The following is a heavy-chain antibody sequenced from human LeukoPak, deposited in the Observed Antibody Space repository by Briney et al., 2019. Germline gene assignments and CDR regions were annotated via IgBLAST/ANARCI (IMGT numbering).Heavy chain of an antibody. J-gene: IGHJ4*02. V-gene: IGHV1-2*02. CDR3: ARDIYYDYVWGSYRYTLFDY. CDR1: GYTFTGYY. Sequence: GASVKVSCRASGYTFTGYYMHWVRQAPGQGLEWMGWINPNSGGTNYAQKFQGRVTMTRDTSISTAYMELSRLRSDDTAVYYCARDIYYDYVWGSYRYTLFDYWGQGTLVTVSS. CDR2: INPNSGGT. D-gene: IGHD3-16*02.